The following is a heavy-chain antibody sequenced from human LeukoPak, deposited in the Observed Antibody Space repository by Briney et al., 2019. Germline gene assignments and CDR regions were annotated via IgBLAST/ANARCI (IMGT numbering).Heavy chain of an antibody. Sequence: PGGSLRLSCAASGFPFNSLVMGWVRQAPGKGLEWVAVTSSDLNVKLYADSVKGRFTISRDNSRSTLYLQMNSLRPEDTAIYYCAREGYYGSGSPPSLYFDYWGQGTLVTVSS. CDR1: GFPFNSLV. V-gene: IGHV3-30*03. J-gene: IGHJ4*02. CDR2: TSSDLNVK. D-gene: IGHD3-10*01. CDR3: AREGYYGSGSPPSLYFDY.